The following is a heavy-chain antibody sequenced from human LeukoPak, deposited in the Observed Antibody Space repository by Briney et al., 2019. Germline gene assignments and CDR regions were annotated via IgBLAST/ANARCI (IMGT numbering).Heavy chain of an antibody. V-gene: IGHV3-48*01. CDR1: GFTFISYS. CDR3: ARDRGGYGAFDI. CDR2: ISSSSSTI. J-gene: IGHJ3*02. D-gene: IGHD3-22*01. Sequence: QPGGSLRLSCAASGFTFISYSMNWVRQAPGKGLEWVSYISSSSSTIYYADSVKGRFTISRDNAKNSLYLQMNSLRAEDTAVYYCARDRGGYGAFDIWGQGTMVTVSS.